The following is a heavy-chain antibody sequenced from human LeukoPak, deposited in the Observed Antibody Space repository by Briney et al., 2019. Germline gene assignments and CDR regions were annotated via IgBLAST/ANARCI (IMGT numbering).Heavy chain of an antibody. D-gene: IGHD6-13*01. Sequence: GASVKVSCKASGGTFSSYAISWVRQAPGQGLEWMGGIIPIFGTANYAQKFRGRVTITTDESTSTAYMELSSLRSEDTAVYYCARGAGYSSSWYVYWGQGTLVTVSS. J-gene: IGHJ4*02. CDR3: ARGAGYSSSWYVY. CDR1: GGTFSSYA. V-gene: IGHV1-69*05. CDR2: IIPIFGTA.